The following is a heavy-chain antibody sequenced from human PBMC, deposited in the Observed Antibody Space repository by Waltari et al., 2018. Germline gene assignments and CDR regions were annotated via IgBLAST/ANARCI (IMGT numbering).Heavy chain of an antibody. CDR3: AKRIVGGPFDV. J-gene: IGHJ3*01. V-gene: IGHV1-69*12. Sequence: QVHLVPSGAEVRKPGSSVWVSCEASGGSFGTYAITWVRQAPGQGLEWMAGIIPIYGTPNYAQKFQGRVTIAADESTRTAYMELSSLRSDDTAVYYCAKRIVGGPFDVWGQGTVVTVSS. D-gene: IGHD1-26*01. CDR2: IIPIYGTP. CDR1: GGSFGTYA.